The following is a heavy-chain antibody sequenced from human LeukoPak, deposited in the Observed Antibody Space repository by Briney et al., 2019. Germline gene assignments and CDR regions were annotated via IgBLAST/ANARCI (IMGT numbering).Heavy chain of an antibody. V-gene: IGHV1-3*01. CDR2: INAGNGNT. CDR1: GYTFTSYA. Sequence: ASVKVSCKASGYTFTSYARHWVRQAPGQRLEWMVWINAGNGNTKYSQKFQGRVTITRDTSADTAYMELSSLRSEDTAVYYCARLKYCTNGECYAGFDYWGQGTLVTVSS. CDR3: ARLKYCTNGECYAGFDY. D-gene: IGHD2-8*01. J-gene: IGHJ4*02.